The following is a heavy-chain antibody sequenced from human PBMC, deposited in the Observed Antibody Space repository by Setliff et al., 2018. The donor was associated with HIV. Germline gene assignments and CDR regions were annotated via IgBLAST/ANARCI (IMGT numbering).Heavy chain of an antibody. J-gene: IGHJ4*02. CDR3: ARDRGYCSGASCYGIDY. CDR1: GSTFTSFY. V-gene: IGHV1-3*01. CDR2: INAGNGDT. Sequence: ASVKVSCKASGSTFTSFYLHWVRQAPGQGLEWMGWINAGNGDTKYSHKFQGRVSITRDTSANTAYMGLSSLRSEDTAVYYCARDRGYCSGASCYGIDYWGQGTLVTVSS. D-gene: IGHD2-15*01.